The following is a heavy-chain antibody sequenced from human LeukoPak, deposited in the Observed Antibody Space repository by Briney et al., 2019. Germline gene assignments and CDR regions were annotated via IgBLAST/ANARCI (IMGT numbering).Heavy chain of an antibody. J-gene: IGHJ6*04. D-gene: IGHD2-15*01. CDR3: ARKVVVVVAANYYYYYGMDV. V-gene: IGHV3-7*03. Sequence: GGSLRLSCAASGFTFSTYSMNWVRQAPGKGLEWVANIKQDGSEKYYVDSVKGRFTISRDNAKNSLYLQMNSLRAEDTAVYYCARKVVVVVAANYYYYYGMDVWGKGTTVTVSS. CDR2: IKQDGSEK. CDR1: GFTFSTYS.